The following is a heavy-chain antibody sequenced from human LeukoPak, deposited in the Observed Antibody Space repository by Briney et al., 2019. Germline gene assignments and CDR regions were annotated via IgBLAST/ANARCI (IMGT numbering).Heavy chain of an antibody. J-gene: IGHJ4*02. CDR1: GDSIATGIHY. Sequence: SETLSLTCTVSGDSIATGIHYWGWIRQPPGKGLEWIGSVFCTGNTYYNPSLQSRITISVDTSKNQVSLKVTSVTATDTALYYCARQGTYYYDSTKFTFDSWGQGTLVTVSS. CDR3: ARQGTYYYDSTKFTFDS. D-gene: IGHD3-22*01. CDR2: VFCTGNT. V-gene: IGHV4-39*01.